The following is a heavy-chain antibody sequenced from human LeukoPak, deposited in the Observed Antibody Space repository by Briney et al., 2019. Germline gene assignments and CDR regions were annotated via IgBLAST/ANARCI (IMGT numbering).Heavy chain of an antibody. CDR2: IYTSGRT. Sequence: SETLSPTCTVSGGSISSASYYWSWIRQPAGKGLEWIGRIYTSGRTTYNPSLQSRVTISVDASKKQVSLTLDSATAADTATYYCARDIFYFDYWGQGIQVTVSS. V-gene: IGHV4-61*02. D-gene: IGHD2-15*01. CDR3: ARDIFYFDY. J-gene: IGHJ4*02. CDR1: GGSISSASYY.